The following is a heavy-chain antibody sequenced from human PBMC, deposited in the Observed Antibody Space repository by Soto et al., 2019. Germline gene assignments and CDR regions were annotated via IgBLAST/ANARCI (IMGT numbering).Heavy chain of an antibody. CDR3: ARGVFDGVIPEAPHY. V-gene: IGHV3-13*01. CDR1: GCTFSSYD. CDR2: IGTAGDT. D-gene: IGHD2-21*01. Sequence: GRPLRLSCAASGCTFSSYDMHLIRQATGKGLEWVSAIGTAGDTYYPGSVKGRFTISRENAKNSLYLQMNSLRAEDTAVYYCARGVFDGVIPEAPHYWGQGTLVTVSS. J-gene: IGHJ4*02.